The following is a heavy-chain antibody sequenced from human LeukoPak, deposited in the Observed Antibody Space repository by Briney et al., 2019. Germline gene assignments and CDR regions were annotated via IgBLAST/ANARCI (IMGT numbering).Heavy chain of an antibody. CDR1: GGSISSGSYY. CDR2: VYTSGST. J-gene: IGHJ5*02. CDR3: AKCRMVRGVPDWFDP. Sequence: SQTLSLTCTVSGGSISSGSYYWSWIRQPAGKGLEWIGRVYTSGSTNYNPSLKSRVTISVDTSKNQFSLKLSSVTAADTAVYYCAKCRMVRGVPDWFDPWGQGTLVTVSS. D-gene: IGHD3-10*01. V-gene: IGHV4-61*02.